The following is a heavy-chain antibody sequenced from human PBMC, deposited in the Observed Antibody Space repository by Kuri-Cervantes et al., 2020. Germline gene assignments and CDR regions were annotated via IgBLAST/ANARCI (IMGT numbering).Heavy chain of an antibody. Sequence: GGSLRLSCAAAGFTFSSYSMNWVRQAPGKGLEWVSSISSSSSYIYYADSVKGRFTISRDNAKNSLYLQMNSLRAEDTALYYCAKDNGPGTIFGVVNSHYYGMDVWGQGTTVTVSS. CDR1: GFTFSSYS. D-gene: IGHD3-3*01. J-gene: IGHJ6*02. V-gene: IGHV3-21*04. CDR2: ISSSSSYI. CDR3: AKDNGPGTIFGVVNSHYYGMDV.